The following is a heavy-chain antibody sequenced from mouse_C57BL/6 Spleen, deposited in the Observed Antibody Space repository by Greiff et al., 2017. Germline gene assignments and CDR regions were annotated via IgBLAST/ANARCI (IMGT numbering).Heavy chain of an antibody. J-gene: IGHJ3*01. CDR3: AREGYYGSSYPAWFAY. Sequence: VQLQQSGPELVKPGASVKISCKASGYSFTDYNMNWVKQSNGKSLEWIGVINPNNGTTSYNQKFKGKATLTVDRSSSTAYMQLNSLTSDVSAVYYCAREGYYGSSYPAWFAYWGQGTLVTVSA. V-gene: IGHV1-39*01. CDR1: GYSFTDYN. D-gene: IGHD1-1*01. CDR2: INPNNGTT.